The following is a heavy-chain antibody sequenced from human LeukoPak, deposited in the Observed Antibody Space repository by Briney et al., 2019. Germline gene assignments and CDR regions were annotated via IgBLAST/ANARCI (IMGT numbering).Heavy chain of an antibody. Sequence: VASVKVSCKASGYTFTDYFLHWVRQAPGQGLEWLAWISPITGGTKYAQKFQGRVTLTRDTSISTAYMELSRLRSDDTAVYFCARGRDSGSRMYYFDYWGQGTLVTVSS. V-gene: IGHV1-2*02. CDR1: GYTFTDYF. J-gene: IGHJ4*02. CDR2: ISPITGGT. D-gene: IGHD1-26*01. CDR3: ARGRDSGSRMYYFDY.